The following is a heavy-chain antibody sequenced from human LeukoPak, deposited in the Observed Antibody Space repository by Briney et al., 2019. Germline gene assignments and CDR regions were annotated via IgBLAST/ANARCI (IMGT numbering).Heavy chain of an antibody. CDR2: FDPEDGET. CDR1: GYTLTELS. D-gene: IGHD7-27*01. CDR3: ATDRLTGDLDLFDY. V-gene: IGHV1-24*01. J-gene: IGHJ4*02. Sequence: ASVKVSCKVSGYTLTELSMHWVRQAPGKGLEWMGGFDPEDGETIYAQKFQGRVTMTEDTSTDTAYMELSSLRSEDTAVYYCATDRLTGDLDLFDYWGQGTLVTVSS.